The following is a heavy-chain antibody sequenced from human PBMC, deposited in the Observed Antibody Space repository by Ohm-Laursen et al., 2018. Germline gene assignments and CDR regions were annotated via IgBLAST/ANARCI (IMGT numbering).Heavy chain of an antibody. V-gene: IGHV4-59*01. CDR2: IYYSGST. D-gene: IGHD3-10*01. J-gene: IGHJ3*02. CDR3: AIWGSGRDDAFDI. CDR1: GGSISSYY. Sequence: SETLSLTCTVSGGSISSYYWSWIRQPPGKGLEWIGYIYYSGSTNYNPSLKSRVTISVDTSKNQFSLKLSSVTAADTAVYYCAIWGSGRDDAFDIWGQGTMVTVSS.